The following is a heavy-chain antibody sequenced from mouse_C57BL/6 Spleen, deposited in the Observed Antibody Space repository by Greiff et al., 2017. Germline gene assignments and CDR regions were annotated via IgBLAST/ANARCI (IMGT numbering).Heavy chain of an antibody. J-gene: IGHJ4*01. D-gene: IGHD3-2*02. Sequence: EVQLVESGGGLVQPGGSMKLSCVASGFTFSNYWMNWVRQSPEKGLEWVAQIRLKSDNYATHYAESVKGRFTISRDDSKSSVYLQMNNLRAEDTGIYYCTRLLLRDDAMDYWGQGTSVTVSS. CDR3: TRLLLRDDAMDY. V-gene: IGHV6-3*01. CDR2: IRLKSDNYAT. CDR1: GFTFSNYW.